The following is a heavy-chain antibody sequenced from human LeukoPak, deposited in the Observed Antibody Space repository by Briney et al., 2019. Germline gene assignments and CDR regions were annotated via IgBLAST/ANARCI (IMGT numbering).Heavy chain of an antibody. CDR1: GFTFSDYY. J-gene: IGHJ5*02. V-gene: IGHV3-11*06. CDR3: PRPRYSSSWEPGWFDP. D-gene: IGHD6-13*01. CDR2: ISSSSDYT. Sequence: GGSLRLSCVASGFTFSDYYMSWIRQARGKRLEWVSYISSSSDYTNYADSVRGRFTIPRDNAKNSLYLQMNSLRAEETSVYFFPRPRYSSSWEPGWFDPWGQGTLITVSS.